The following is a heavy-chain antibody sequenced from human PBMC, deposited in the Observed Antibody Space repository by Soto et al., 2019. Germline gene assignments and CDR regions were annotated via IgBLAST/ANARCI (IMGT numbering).Heavy chain of an antibody. CDR1: GFTFSSYA. CDR3: GRDTSPYSSGWHNRHFDY. J-gene: IGHJ4*02. CDR2: ISYDGSNK. Sequence: QVQLVESGGGVVQPGRSLRLSCAASGFTFSSYAMHWVRQSPGKGLEWVAVISYDGSNKYYADSVKGRFTISRDNSKTVYQQMNSVRAEDTAVYYCGRDTSPYSSGWHNRHFDYWGQGTLVTVSS. V-gene: IGHV3-30-3*01. D-gene: IGHD6-19*01.